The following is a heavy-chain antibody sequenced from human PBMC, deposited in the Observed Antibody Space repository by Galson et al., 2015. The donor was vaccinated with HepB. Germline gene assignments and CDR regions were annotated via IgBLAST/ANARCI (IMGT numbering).Heavy chain of an antibody. V-gene: IGHV3-48*01. J-gene: IGHJ5*02. D-gene: IGHD2-8*02. CDR2: ISSSSSPI. Sequence: SLRLSCAASGFTFSSYSMNWVRQAPGRRLEWISYISSSSSPIYYADSVKGLFTISRDNAKNLLYLQMNSLRAEDTAVYYCARYWVQIREAPRWFDPWGQGTLVTVSS. CDR3: ARYWVQIREAPRWFDP. CDR1: GFTFSSYS.